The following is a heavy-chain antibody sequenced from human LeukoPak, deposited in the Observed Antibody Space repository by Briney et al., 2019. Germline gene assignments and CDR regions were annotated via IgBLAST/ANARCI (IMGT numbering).Heavy chain of an antibody. D-gene: IGHD2-15*01. Sequence: GGSLRLSCAASGFTFSSYGMHWVRQAPGKGLGWVAVISYDGSNKYYADSVKGRFTISRDNSKNTLYLQMNSLRAEDTAVYYCAKDQLNRFCSGGSCSITHDYWGQGTLVTVSS. V-gene: IGHV3-30*18. CDR1: GFTFSSYG. CDR3: AKDQLNRFCSGGSCSITHDY. CDR2: ISYDGSNK. J-gene: IGHJ4*02.